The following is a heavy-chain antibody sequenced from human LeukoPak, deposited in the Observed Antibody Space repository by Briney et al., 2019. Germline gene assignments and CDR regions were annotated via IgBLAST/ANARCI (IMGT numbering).Heavy chain of an antibody. D-gene: IGHD3-3*01. CDR2: IYFSGTT. J-gene: IGHJ4*02. CDR1: GDSISTYY. V-gene: IGHV4-59*08. Sequence: SETLSLTCTVSGDSISTYYWSWIRQPPGKRLEWIGYIYFSGTTNYNPSLKSRVTISVDTSKNQFSLRLSSVTAADTAVYYCARHGPLYDIWSAQFYFDYWGQGTLVTVSS. CDR3: ARHGPLYDIWSAQFYFDY.